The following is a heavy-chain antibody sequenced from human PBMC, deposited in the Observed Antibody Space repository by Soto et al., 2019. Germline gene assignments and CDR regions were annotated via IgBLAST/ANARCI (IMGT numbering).Heavy chain of an antibody. V-gene: IGHV3-30-3*01. CDR1: GFTFSSYA. J-gene: IGHJ6*02. Sequence: GGSLRLSCAASGFTFSSYAMHWVRQAPSKGLEWVAVISYDGSNKYYADSVKGRFTISRDNSKNTLYLQMNSLRAEDTAVYYCARGGRDGYNWVSYYYYYGMDVWGQGTTVTVPS. CDR2: ISYDGSNK. D-gene: IGHD5-12*01. CDR3: ARGGRDGYNWVSYYYYYGMDV.